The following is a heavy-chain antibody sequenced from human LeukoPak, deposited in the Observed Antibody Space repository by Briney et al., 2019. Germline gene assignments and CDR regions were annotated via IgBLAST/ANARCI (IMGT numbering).Heavy chain of an antibody. CDR1: GYSISSGYY. CDR2: IYHSGST. J-gene: IGHJ4*02. Sequence: SETLSLTCTVSGYSISSGYYWGWIRQPPGKGLEWIGSIYHSGSTYYNPSLKSRVTISVDTSKNQFSLKLSSVTAADTAVYYCARERDYFDYWGQGTLVTVSS. CDR3: ARERDYFDY. V-gene: IGHV4-38-2*02.